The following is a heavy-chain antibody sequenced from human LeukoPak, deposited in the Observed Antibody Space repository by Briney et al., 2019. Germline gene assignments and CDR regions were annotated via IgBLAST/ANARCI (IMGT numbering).Heavy chain of an antibody. CDR2: IKQDGSEK. CDR1: GFTFSSYG. D-gene: IGHD3-10*01. CDR3: AKDRRGSGSYHYYYYMDV. Sequence: GGSLRLSCAASGFTFSSYGMHWVRQAPGKGLEWVANIKQDGSEKYYVDSVKGRFTISRDNAKNSLYLQMNSLRAEDTAVYYCAKDRRGSGSYHYYYYMDVWGKGTTVTISS. J-gene: IGHJ6*03. V-gene: IGHV3-7*03.